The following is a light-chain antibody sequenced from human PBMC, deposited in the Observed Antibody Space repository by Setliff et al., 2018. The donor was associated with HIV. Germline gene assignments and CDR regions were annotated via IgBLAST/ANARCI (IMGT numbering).Light chain of an antibody. J-gene: IGLJ1*01. CDR1: SSDVGGYSY. Sequence: QSVLTQPASVSGSPGQSITISCTGTSSDVGGYSYVSWYQQHPGKAPKLMIYEVSNRPSGVSNRFSGSKSGNTASLTISGLQAEDEADYYCNSYTSTGTYVFGTGTKVTVL. CDR3: NSYTSTGTYV. V-gene: IGLV2-14*01. CDR2: EVS.